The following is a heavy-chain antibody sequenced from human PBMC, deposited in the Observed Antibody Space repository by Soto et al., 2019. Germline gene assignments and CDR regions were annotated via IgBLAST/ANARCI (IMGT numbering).Heavy chain of an antibody. CDR3: ARVPFSPYDSSGYSGYYFDY. V-gene: IGHV4-31*03. CDR2: IYYSGST. J-gene: IGHJ4*02. D-gene: IGHD3-22*01. Sequence: LSLTCTVSGGSISSGGYYWSWIRQHPGKGLEWIGYIYYSGSTYYNPSLKSRVTISVDTSKNQFSLKLSSVTAADTAVYYCARVPFSPYDSSGYSGYYFDYWGQGTLVTVSS. CDR1: GGSISSGGYY.